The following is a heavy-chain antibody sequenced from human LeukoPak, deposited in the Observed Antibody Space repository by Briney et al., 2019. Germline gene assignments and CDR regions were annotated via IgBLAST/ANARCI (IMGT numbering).Heavy chain of an antibody. CDR3: TRYNNDHFDY. Sequence: GRSLRLSCAGSGFTFGGYGMHWFRQTPSKGLEWVAVIAYDGSRAFYADSVKGRFTISRDNSKNTMSVQMDDLRAEDTAVYYCTRYNNDHFDYWGQGTPVTVSS. D-gene: IGHD1-14*01. CDR2: IAYDGSRA. J-gene: IGHJ4*02. V-gene: IGHV3-33*01. CDR1: GFTFGGYG.